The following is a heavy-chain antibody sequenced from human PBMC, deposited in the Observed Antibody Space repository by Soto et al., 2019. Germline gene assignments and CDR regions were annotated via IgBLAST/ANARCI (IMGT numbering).Heavy chain of an antibody. CDR2: INHSGST. Sequence: PSETLSLTCAVYGGSFSGYYWSWIRQPPGKGLEWIGEINHSGSTNYNPSLKSRVTISVDTSKNQFSLKLSSVTAADTAVYYCARGNWMRFLEWFPPYYYYYMDVWGKGTTVTVSS. J-gene: IGHJ6*03. CDR3: ARGNWMRFLEWFPPYYYYYMDV. D-gene: IGHD3-3*01. CDR1: GGSFSGYY. V-gene: IGHV4-34*01.